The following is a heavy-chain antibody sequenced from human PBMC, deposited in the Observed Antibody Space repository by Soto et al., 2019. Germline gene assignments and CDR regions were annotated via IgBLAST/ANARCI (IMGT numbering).Heavy chain of an antibody. Sequence: GESLKISCEGSGYSFTNYWIGWVRQMPGKGLEWMGMIYPGDSNARYSPSFQGQVTISVDKSISTAYLQWSSLKASDTAMYYCARLAGGNYYYGMDVWGQGTTVTVSS. CDR3: ARLAGGNYYYGMDV. D-gene: IGHD3-16*01. J-gene: IGHJ6*02. V-gene: IGHV5-51*01. CDR1: GYSFTNYW. CDR2: IYPGDSNA.